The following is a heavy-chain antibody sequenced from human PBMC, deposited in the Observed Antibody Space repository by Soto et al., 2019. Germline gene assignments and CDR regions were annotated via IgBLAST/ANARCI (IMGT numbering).Heavy chain of an antibody. D-gene: IGHD5-18*01. CDR2: IIPIFGTA. J-gene: IGHJ6*02. CDR3: ARDTAMVSPYYYYYGMDV. V-gene: IGHV1-69*13. CDR1: GGTFSSYA. Sequence: ASVKVSCKASGGTFSSYAISWVRQAPGQGLEWMGGIIPIFGTANYAQKFQGRVTITADESTGTAYMELGSLRSEDRAVYYCARDTAMVSPYYYYYGMDVWGQGTKVTSP.